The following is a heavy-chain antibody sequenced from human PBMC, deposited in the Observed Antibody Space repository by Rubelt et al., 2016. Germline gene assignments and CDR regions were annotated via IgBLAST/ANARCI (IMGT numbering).Heavy chain of an antibody. V-gene: IGHV4-34*01. J-gene: IGHJ4*02. Sequence: QVQLQQWGAGLLKPSETLSLTCAVYGGSFSGYYWSWIRQPPGKGLEWLGEINHSGSTNYNPSLNGRVDISVETSKNQFSLKLRSGTAADTAVYYCARGRRGYSYAPFDYWGQGTLVTVSS. CDR1: GGSFSGYY. CDR2: INHSGST. CDR3: ARGRRGYSYAPFDY. D-gene: IGHD5-18*01.